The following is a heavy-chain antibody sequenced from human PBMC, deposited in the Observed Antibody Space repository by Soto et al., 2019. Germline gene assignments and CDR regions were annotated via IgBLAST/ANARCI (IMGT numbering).Heavy chain of an antibody. CDR2: INGDNGKI. Sequence: ASVKVSCKASGYTFTIHAIHWVRQAPGQRLEWMGWINGDNGKIEYSQSFQGRVTLTSDTSTNTAYMELRTLTSEDTAVYYCARHSFNYYDDTVYYYFVYWGEGTLVSVSS. D-gene: IGHD3-22*01. J-gene: IGHJ4*02. CDR1: GYTFTIHA. V-gene: IGHV1-3*01. CDR3: ARHSFNYYDDTVYYYFVY.